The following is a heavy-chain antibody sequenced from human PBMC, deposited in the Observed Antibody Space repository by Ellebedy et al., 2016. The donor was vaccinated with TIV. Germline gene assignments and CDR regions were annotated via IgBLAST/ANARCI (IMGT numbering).Heavy chain of an antibody. CDR2: IYYSGST. Sequence: SETLSLXXAVSGGSISSGGYSWSWIRQPPGKGLEWIGYIYYSGSTNYNPSLKSRVTISVDTSKNQFSLKLSSVTAADTAVYYCAREGITIFGVGSHDAFDIWGQGTMVTVSS. J-gene: IGHJ3*02. D-gene: IGHD3-3*01. V-gene: IGHV4-61*08. CDR3: AREGITIFGVGSHDAFDI. CDR1: GGSISSGGYS.